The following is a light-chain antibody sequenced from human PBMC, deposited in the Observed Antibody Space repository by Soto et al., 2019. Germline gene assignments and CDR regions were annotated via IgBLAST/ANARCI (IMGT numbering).Light chain of an antibody. V-gene: IGKV3-20*01. CDR3: HQYDSSPLT. J-gene: IGKJ4*01. CDR2: GAS. CDR1: QSVSSSY. Sequence: EIALTQSPGTLSLSPGERATLSCRASQSVSSSYLAWYQQKHGQAPRLLIYGASSRATGIPDRFSGSGSGTDFTLTISRLEPEDFAVYYCHQYDSSPLTFGGGTKVEIK.